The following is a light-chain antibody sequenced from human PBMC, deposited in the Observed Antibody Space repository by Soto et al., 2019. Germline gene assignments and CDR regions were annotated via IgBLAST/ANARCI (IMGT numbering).Light chain of an antibody. CDR3: CSYTRSGTLI. CDR2: DVS. V-gene: IGLV2-14*01. J-gene: IGLJ1*01. Sequence: QSVLTQPASVSGSPGQSITISCGGTSSDIGDYNYVSWYQQHPGKVPKVIIYDVSNRPSGVSYRFSGSKSGNTASLTVSGLQAEDEADYYCCSYTRSGTLIFGTGTKVPVL. CDR1: SSDIGDYNY.